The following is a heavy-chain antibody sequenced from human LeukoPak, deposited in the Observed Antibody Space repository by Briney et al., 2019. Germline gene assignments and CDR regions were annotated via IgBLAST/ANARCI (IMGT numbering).Heavy chain of an antibody. D-gene: IGHD6-13*01. CDR2: IWYDGSNK. CDR1: GFTFGDNA. V-gene: IGHV3-33*01. J-gene: IGHJ6*02. Sequence: PGGSLRLSCTASGFTFGDNAMSWFRQAPGKGVEWVAVIWYDGSNKYYADSVKGRFTISRDNSKNTLYLQMNSLRAEDTAVYYCARDVIIAAAGYYYGMDVWGQGTTVTVSS. CDR3: ARDVIIAAAGYYYGMDV.